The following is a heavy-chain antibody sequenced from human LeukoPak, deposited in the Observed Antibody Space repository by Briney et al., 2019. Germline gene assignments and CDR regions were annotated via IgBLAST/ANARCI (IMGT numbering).Heavy chain of an antibody. J-gene: IGHJ4*02. D-gene: IGHD6-6*01. V-gene: IGHV3-33*06. CDR3: AKESIAARPEKSAFDY. CDR2: IWYDGSNK. CDR1: GFTFSSYG. Sequence: GGSLRLSCAASGFTFSSYGMHWVRQAPGKGLEWVAVIWYDGSNKYYADSVKGRFTISRDNSKNTLYLQMNSLRAEDTAVYYCAKESIAARPEKSAFDYWGRGTLVSVSS.